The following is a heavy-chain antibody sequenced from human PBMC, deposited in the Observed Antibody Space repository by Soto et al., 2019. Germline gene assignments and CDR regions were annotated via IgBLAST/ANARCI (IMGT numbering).Heavy chain of an antibody. D-gene: IGHD5-18*01. CDR3: AAGDSSDTGDH. V-gene: IGHV1-69*01. Sequence: QVQLVQSGAEVKKPGSSVKVSCKASGDTLSTYAISWVRQVPGQRLEWMGGTTPIIGTIDYAQKFQGRVTITADESTATSYMELRSLRSEDTAVYYCAAGDSSDTGDHWGQGTLVPVSS. CDR2: TTPIIGTI. CDR1: GDTLSTYA. J-gene: IGHJ4*02.